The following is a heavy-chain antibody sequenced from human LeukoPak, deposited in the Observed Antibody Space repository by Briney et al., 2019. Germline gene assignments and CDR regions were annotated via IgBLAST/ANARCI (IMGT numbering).Heavy chain of an antibody. J-gene: IGHJ3*02. CDR1: GFTFSSYG. CDR2: IWYDRSYK. CDR3: ARDLKGPTPSSAFDI. D-gene: IGHD6-6*01. Sequence: GRSLRLSCAASGFTFSSYGMYWVRQAPGKGLEWVAVIWYDRSYKYYVDSVKGRFTISRDNSKNTLYLEMNSLRAEDTAVYYCARDLKGPTPSSAFDIWGQGTMVSVS. V-gene: IGHV3-33*01.